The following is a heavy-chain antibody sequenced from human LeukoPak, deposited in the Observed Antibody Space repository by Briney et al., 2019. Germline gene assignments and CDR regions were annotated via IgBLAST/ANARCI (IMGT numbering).Heavy chain of an antibody. CDR2: ISSSSSYI. CDR3: ARAKVREMATIPFDY. D-gene: IGHD5-24*01. J-gene: IGHJ4*02. V-gene: IGHV3-21*01. CDR1: GFTFSTSA. Sequence: PGGSLRLSCAASGFTFSTSAMNWVRQAPGKGLEGVSYISSSSSYIYYADSVKGRFTIPRDNAKNSLYLQMNSLRAEDTAVYYCARAKVREMATIPFDYWGQGTLVTVSS.